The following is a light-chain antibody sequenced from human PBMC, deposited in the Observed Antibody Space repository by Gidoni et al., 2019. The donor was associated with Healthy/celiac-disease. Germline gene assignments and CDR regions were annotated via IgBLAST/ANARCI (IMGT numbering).Light chain of an antibody. Sequence: DIQMTQSPSSLSASVADRVTITCRASQSISSYLNWYLQKPGKAPKLLIYAASSLQSGVPSRFSGSGSGTDYTLTISILQPEDFATYYCQQSYSTPRTFXXXTKLEIK. CDR3: QQSYSTPRT. CDR1: QSISSY. CDR2: AAS. V-gene: IGKV1-39*01. J-gene: IGKJ2*01.